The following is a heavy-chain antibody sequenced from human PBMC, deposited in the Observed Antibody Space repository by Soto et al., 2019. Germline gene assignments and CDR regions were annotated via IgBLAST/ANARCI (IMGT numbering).Heavy chain of an antibody. CDR2: IYYSGST. J-gene: IGHJ6*02. D-gene: IGHD3-3*01. V-gene: IGHV4-39*01. CDR3: ARRRGVVQDGMDV. Sequence: QLQLQESGPGLVKPSETLSLTCTVSGGSIRSSSSYWDWIRQPPGKGLEWIGSIYYSGSTYYNPSLKSRVIISMDKSKNQFSLNVSSVTAADTAVHYCARRRGVVQDGMDVWGQGTTVIVSS. CDR1: GGSIRSSSSY.